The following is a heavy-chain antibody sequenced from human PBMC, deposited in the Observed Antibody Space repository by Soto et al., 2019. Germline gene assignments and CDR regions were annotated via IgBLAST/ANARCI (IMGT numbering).Heavy chain of an antibody. V-gene: IGHV3-33*01. CDR3: ARGPKYSSGWYYFDF. D-gene: IGHD6-19*01. Sequence: QVQLVESGGGVAQPGRSLRLSCAASGLTFSSYGMHWVRQAPGKGLEWVAVIWYDGSNKYYADSVKGRFTISRDNSKNTLYLQMNSLRAEDTAVYYCARGPKYSSGWYYFDFWGQGTLVTVSS. J-gene: IGHJ4*02. CDR2: IWYDGSNK. CDR1: GLTFSSYG.